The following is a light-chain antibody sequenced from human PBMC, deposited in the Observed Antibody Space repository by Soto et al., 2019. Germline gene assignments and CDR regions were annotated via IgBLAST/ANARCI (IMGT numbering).Light chain of an antibody. V-gene: IGKV3-20*01. CDR3: QQFGSSPGFT. CDR2: GAS. Sequence: EIVLTQSPGTLSLSPGERATLSCRASQNINSRYLAWYQQKPGQATRLLIYGASRRATGIPDRFSGSGSGTDFTCTSSRLEPEDFAVYYCQQFGSSPGFTCGPGTKVDIK. CDR1: QNINSRY. J-gene: IGKJ3*01.